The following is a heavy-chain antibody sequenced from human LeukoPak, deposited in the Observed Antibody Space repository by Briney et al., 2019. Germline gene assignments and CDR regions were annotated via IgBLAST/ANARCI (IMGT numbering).Heavy chain of an antibody. CDR3: AKGRGYSYGYGMDV. Sequence: PGGSLRLSCAASGFTFDDYAMHWVRQAPGKGLEWVSGISWNSGSIGYADSVKGRFTISRDNAKNSLYLQMNSLRAEDTALYYCAKGRGYSYGYGMDVWGQGTTVTVSS. CDR1: GFTFDDYA. D-gene: IGHD5-18*01. V-gene: IGHV3-9*01. CDR2: ISWNSGSI. J-gene: IGHJ6*02.